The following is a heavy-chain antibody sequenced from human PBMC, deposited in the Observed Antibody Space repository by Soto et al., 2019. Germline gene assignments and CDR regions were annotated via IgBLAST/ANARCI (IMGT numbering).Heavy chain of an antibody. CDR1: GYTFTSYG. CDR3: ARRGFGEPHTPRYYYYYGMDV. D-gene: IGHD3-10*01. Sequence: ASVKVSCKASGYTFTSYGISWVRQAPGQGLEWMGWISAYNGNTNYAQKLQGRVTRTTDTSTSTAYMELRSLRSDDTAVYYCARRGFGEPHTPRYYYYYGMDVWGQGTTVTVSS. V-gene: IGHV1-18*01. J-gene: IGHJ6*02. CDR2: ISAYNGNT.